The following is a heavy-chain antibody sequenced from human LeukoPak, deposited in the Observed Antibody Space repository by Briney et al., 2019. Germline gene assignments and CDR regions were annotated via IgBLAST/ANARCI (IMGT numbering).Heavy chain of an antibody. CDR3: ARDGRIAAPGKDLDY. D-gene: IGHD6-13*01. CDR2: IKSDGSST. Sequence: GGSLRLSCAASGFSFNSYWMHWVRQAPGKGLVWVSRIKSDGSSTNYADSVKGRFTISIDNAKNTLYLHMNSLGAEDTAVDYCARDGRIAAPGKDLDYWGQGTLVTVSS. V-gene: IGHV3-74*01. J-gene: IGHJ4*02. CDR1: GFSFNSYW.